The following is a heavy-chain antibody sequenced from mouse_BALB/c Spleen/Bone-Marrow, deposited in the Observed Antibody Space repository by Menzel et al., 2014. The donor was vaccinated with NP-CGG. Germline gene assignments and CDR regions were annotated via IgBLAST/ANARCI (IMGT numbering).Heavy chain of an antibody. CDR2: IYPYNGVT. CDR1: GYTFTDYN. V-gene: IGHV1S29*02. D-gene: IGHD2-2*01. J-gene: IGHJ3*01. CDR3: ARIYYGYEFTY. Sequence: EVQLQQSGPELLKPGASVKISCKASGYTFTDYNMYWVKQSHGKSLEWIGYIYPYNGVTAYNQKFKSKATSTVDNSSSTAYMEFRSLTSEDSAVYYCARIYYGYEFTYWGQGTLVTVSA.